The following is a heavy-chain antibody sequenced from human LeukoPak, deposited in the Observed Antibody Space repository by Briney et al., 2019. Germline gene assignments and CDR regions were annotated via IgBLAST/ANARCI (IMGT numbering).Heavy chain of an antibody. CDR1: GFTFSNYW. CDR3: ARDLVATSFDY. V-gene: IGHV3-74*01. D-gene: IGHD5-12*01. CDR2: INRDGRST. J-gene: IGHJ4*02. Sequence: GGSLRLSCAASGFTFSNYWMHWVRQAPGKGLVWVSRINRDGRSTNYADSVKGRFTISRDNAKNTVFLQMNSLRAEDTAVYYCARDLVATSFDYWGQGTLVTVSS.